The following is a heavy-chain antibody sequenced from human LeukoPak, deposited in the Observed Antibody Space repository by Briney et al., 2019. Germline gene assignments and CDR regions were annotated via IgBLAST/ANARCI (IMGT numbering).Heavy chain of an antibody. CDR1: GLSFTNYA. CDR2: LTGYGGA. Sequence: GGPLRLSCEASGLSFTNYAMTWVRQAPGKGLQWISTLTGYGGAYYADSGEGRFIISRDISKNTMFLQMYSLRAEDTAVYYCAKGAAAGKVDWFDPWGQGAQVTVSS. CDR3: AKGAAAGKVDWFDP. V-gene: IGHV3-23*01. J-gene: IGHJ5*02. D-gene: IGHD6-13*01.